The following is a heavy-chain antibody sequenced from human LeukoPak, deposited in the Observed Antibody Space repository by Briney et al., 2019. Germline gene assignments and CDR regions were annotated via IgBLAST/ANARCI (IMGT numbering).Heavy chain of an antibody. J-gene: IGHJ4*02. D-gene: IGHD3-22*01. CDR1: GFTFSSYA. Sequence: GRSLRLSCAASGFTFSSYAMHWVRQAPGKGLEWVAVISYDGSNKYYADSVKGRFTISRDNSKNTLYLQMNSLRAEDTAVYYCAKGDSSGYYGIDCWGQGTLVTVSS. CDR3: AKGDSSGYYGIDC. V-gene: IGHV3-30*04. CDR2: ISYDGSNK.